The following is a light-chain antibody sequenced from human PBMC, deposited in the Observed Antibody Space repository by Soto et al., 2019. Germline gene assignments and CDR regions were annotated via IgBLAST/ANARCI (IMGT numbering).Light chain of an antibody. Sequence: QSVLTQPASVSGSPGQSITISCTGTSSDVGGYNHVSWYQHSPGKAPKLILFAVSDRPSGVSHRFSGSKSGNTAYLTISGRQADDEADYYCCSYTSLSTVVFGGGTKLTVL. J-gene: IGLJ2*01. CDR2: AVS. V-gene: IGLV2-14*01. CDR3: CSYTSLSTVV. CDR1: SSDVGGYNH.